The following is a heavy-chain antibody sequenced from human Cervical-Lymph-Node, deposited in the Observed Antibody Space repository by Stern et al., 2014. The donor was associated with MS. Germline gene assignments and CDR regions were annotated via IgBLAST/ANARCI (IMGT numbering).Heavy chain of an antibody. Sequence: VQLVESGGGLVKPGGPLSLSCSASGFTFSDYYMAWIRQAPGKGLEWISYITSAGTMYYADSVKGRFTISRDNAKNSLNLQMNSLRAEDTAIYYCARASYYGSGSHAYYWGQGTLVTVSS. J-gene: IGHJ4*02. CDR2: ITSAGTM. CDR1: GFTFSDYY. D-gene: IGHD3-10*01. V-gene: IGHV3-11*01. CDR3: ARASYYGSGSHAYY.